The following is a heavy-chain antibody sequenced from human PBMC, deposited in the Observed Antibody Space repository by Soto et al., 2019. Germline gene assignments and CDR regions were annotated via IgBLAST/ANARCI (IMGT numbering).Heavy chain of an antibody. V-gene: IGHV3-49*03. CDR1: GFTFGDHA. CDR3: IGEGECGKCFFPGNYGVDV. J-gene: IGHJ6*04. Sequence: PGGSLRLSCTASGFTFGDHAMSWFRQAPGKGLEWVGFIRSKAYGGTTEYAASVKGRFTISRDDSKSIAYLQMNSLKTEDTAVYSFIGEGECGKCFFPGNYGVDVGGKGTRVTVSP. CDR2: IRSKAYGGTT. D-gene: IGHD3-16*01.